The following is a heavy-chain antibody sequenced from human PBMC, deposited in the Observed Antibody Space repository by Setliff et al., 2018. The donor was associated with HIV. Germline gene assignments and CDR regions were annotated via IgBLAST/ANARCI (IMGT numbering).Heavy chain of an antibody. D-gene: IGHD2-8*02. V-gene: IGHV1-18*01. CDR1: AYSFVSHG. CDR3: ARDISPEYCSGTDCLYYDGFDI. J-gene: IGHJ3*02. CDR2: IRGSGADA. Sequence: ASVKVSCKTSAYSFVSHGMSWVRQAPGQGLEWMGWIRGSGADAKYAEHLQGRLTMTMDISTSTGYMELRSLRSDDTAIYYCARDISPEYCSGTDCLYYDGFDIWGQGTMVTDSS.